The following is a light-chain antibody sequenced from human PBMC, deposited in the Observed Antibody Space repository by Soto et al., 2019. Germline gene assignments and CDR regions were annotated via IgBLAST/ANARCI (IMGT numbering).Light chain of an antibody. V-gene: IGLV6-57*02. CDR2: EDK. CDR3: QSYDFDNHVV. J-gene: IGLJ7*01. Sequence: NFMLTQPHSVSGSPGETVTISCTASGGFITNNYVQWYQQRPGSAPTTVIYEDKQRPSWVPDRFSASFDTSSNSASLSISGLKAEDEAHYYCQSYDFDNHVVFGGGTQLTVL. CDR1: GGFITNNY.